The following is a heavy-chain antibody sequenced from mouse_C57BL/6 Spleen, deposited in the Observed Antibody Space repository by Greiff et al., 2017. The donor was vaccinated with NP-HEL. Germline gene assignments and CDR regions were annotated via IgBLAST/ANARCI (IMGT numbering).Heavy chain of an antibody. Sequence: QVQLQQPGAELVKPGASVKLSCKASGYTFTSYWMQWVKQRPGQGLEWIGEIDPSDSYTNYNQKFKGKATLTVDTSSSTAYMQLSSLTSEDSAVYYCARSWQLHYAMDYWGQGTSVTVSS. V-gene: IGHV1-50*01. CDR3: ARSWQLHYAMDY. D-gene: IGHD2-1*01. CDR2: IDPSDSYT. CDR1: GYTFTSYW. J-gene: IGHJ4*01.